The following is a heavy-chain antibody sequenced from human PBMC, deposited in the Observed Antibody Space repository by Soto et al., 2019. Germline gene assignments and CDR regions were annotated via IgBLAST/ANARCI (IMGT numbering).Heavy chain of an antibody. J-gene: IGHJ6*02. V-gene: IGHV5-51*01. Sequence: PGESLKISCKGSGYSFTSYWIGWVRQLPGKGLEWMGIIYPGDSDTRYSPSFQGQVTISADKSISTAYLQWKSLKASDTAMYYFASNSMVRGVIASYYYYGMDVWGQGTTVTVSS. CDR1: GYSFTSYW. CDR3: ASNSMVRGVIASYYYYGMDV. CDR2: IYPGDSDT. D-gene: IGHD3-10*01.